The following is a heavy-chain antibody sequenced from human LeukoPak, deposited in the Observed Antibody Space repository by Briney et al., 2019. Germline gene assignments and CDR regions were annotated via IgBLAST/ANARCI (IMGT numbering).Heavy chain of an antibody. V-gene: IGHV1-46*01. D-gene: IGHD2-2*01. Sequence: EASVKVSCKASGYTFTTYYMHWVRQAPGQGLEWMGIINPSGGSTTYAQKFQGRVTITRDTSISTAYMELSRLRSDDTAVYYCASGGHCSSTSCRRSYYYYYMDVWGKGTTVTASS. J-gene: IGHJ6*03. CDR2: INPSGGST. CDR1: GYTFTTYY. CDR3: ASGGHCSSTSCRRSYYYYYMDV.